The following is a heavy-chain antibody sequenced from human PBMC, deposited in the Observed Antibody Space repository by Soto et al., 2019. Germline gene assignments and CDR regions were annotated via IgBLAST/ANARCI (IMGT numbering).Heavy chain of an antibody. CDR1: RWTFTCDG. Sequence: DSGRRARWTFTCDGISLVRQAPGQGLEWMRWISAYNGNTNYAQKLQGIVTMTTDTSTSTAYMELRSLRSDDTAVYYCARALYYYDSSGFLEAFGNRRQ. CDR3: ARALYYYDSSGFLEAFGN. J-gene: IGHJ3*02. CDR2: ISAYNGNT. D-gene: IGHD3-22*01. V-gene: IGHV1-18*04.